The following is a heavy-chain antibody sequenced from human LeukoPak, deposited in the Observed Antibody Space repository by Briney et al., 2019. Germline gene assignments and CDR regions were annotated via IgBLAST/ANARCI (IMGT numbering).Heavy chain of an antibody. J-gene: IGHJ3*01. V-gene: IGHV3-30*04. CDR2: VSYDGRNK. CDR3: AMKAVPRPRLHDAFDF. CDR1: GFIFSSYA. Sequence: GGSLRLSCAASGFIFSSYAIHWVRQAPGKGLEWVALVSYDGRNKDYADSVKGRFTISRDNSKNTLYLQMNSLRADDTAVYYCAMKAVPRPRLHDAFDFWGQGTVVSVSS. D-gene: IGHD5-24*01.